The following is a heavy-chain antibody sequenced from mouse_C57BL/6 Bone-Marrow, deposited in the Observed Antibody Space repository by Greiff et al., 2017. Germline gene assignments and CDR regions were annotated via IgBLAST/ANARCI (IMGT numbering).Heavy chain of an antibody. CDR1: GYTFTDYY. Sequence: EVQRVESGPVLVKPGASVKMSCKASGYTFTDYYMNWVKQSHGKSLEWIGVINPYNGGTSYNQKFKGKATLTVDQSSSTAYMELNSLTSEDSAVYYCARRDSWYFDYWGQGTTLTVSS. J-gene: IGHJ2*01. CDR2: INPYNGGT. D-gene: IGHD3-3*01. CDR3: ARRDSWYFDY. V-gene: IGHV1-19*01.